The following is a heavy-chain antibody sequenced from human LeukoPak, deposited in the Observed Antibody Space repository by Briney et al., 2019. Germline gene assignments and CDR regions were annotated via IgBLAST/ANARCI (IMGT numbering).Heavy chain of an antibody. CDR1: GGSISSYY. D-gene: IGHD3-10*01. CDR2: IYYSGST. V-gene: IGHV4-59*08. J-gene: IGHJ6*02. Sequence: SETLSLTCTVSGGSISSYYWSWIRQPPGKGLEWIGYIYYSGSTNYNPSLKSRVTISVDTSKNQFSLNLSSVTATDTAVYFCARGQGSPGMDVWGQGTTVTVSS. CDR3: ARGQGSPGMDV.